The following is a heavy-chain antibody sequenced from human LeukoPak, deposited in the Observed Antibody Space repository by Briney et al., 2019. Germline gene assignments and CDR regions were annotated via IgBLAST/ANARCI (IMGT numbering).Heavy chain of an antibody. CDR1: GFTFSSYA. CDR2: ISYGVSNK. J-gene: IGHJ4*02. Sequence: GGSLRLSCAASGFTFSSYAMHWVRQAPGKGLEWVAVISYGVSNKYYADSVKGRFTISRVNSNNTLYLQMNSLRPEDTAVYYCARRPAQYFDSWGQGTLVTVSS. CDR3: ARRPAQYFDS. V-gene: IGHV3-30-3*01.